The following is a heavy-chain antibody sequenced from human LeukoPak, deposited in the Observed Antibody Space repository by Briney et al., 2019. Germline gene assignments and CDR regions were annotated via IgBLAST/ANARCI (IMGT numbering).Heavy chain of an antibody. D-gene: IGHD2-2*01. CDR3: ARTEWRYCSSTSCPDWFDP. CDR1: GGSISSGDYY. Sequence: SQTLSLTCTVSGGSISSGDYYWSWIRQPPGKGLEWIVYIYYSGSTYYNPSLKSRVTISVDTSKNQFSLKLSSVTAADTAVYYCARTEWRYCSSTSCPDWFDPWGQGTLVTVSS. CDR2: IYYSGST. V-gene: IGHV4-30-4*08. J-gene: IGHJ5*02.